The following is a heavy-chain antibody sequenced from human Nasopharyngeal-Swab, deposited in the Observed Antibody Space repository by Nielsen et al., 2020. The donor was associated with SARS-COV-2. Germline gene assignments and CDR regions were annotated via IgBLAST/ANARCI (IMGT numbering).Heavy chain of an antibody. D-gene: IGHD6-13*01. CDR3: AKGSYSSSWYFGRGGHYYGMDV. Sequence: GESLKISCAASGFTFDDYAMHWVRQAPGKGLEWVSLISGDGGSTYYADSVKGRFTISRDNSKNSLYLQMNSLRTEDTALYYCAKGSYSSSWYFGRGGHYYGMDVWGPGTTVTVSS. V-gene: IGHV3-43*02. CDR2: ISGDGGST. J-gene: IGHJ6*02. CDR1: GFTFDDYA.